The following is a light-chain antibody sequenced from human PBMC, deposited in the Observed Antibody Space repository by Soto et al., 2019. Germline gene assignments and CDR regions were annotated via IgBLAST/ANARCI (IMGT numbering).Light chain of an antibody. CDR2: DAS. J-gene: IGKJ4*01. V-gene: IGKV3-11*01. CDR1: QSVSSY. CDR3: QKRSNWPLT. Sequence: EIVLTQSPATLALSPGERATLPCRASQSVSSYLAWYQQKPGQAPRLLISDASNRATGIPDRFSGSGSGTDFTLTISSLEPEDFALYYCQKRSNWPLTCGGGTKVDIK.